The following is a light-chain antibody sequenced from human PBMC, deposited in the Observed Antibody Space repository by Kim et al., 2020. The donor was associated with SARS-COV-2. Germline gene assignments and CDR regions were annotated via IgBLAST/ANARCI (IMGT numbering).Light chain of an antibody. CDR3: QQTSSLPFS. CDR1: QDISRC. V-gene: IGKV1-12*02. Sequence: ASVGDRVTITCRASQDISRCLGWYQQKPGQVPKLLIHGATNLHNGVPSSFSGSGSGTDFTLTITSLQPEDFATYFCQQTSSLPFSFGPGTKVDIK. CDR2: GAT. J-gene: IGKJ3*01.